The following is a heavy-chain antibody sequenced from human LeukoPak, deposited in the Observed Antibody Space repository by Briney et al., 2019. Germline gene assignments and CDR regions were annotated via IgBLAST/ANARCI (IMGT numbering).Heavy chain of an antibody. D-gene: IGHD3-3*01. CDR3: ARDSNIARFFI. Sequence: GSLRLSCAASGFTFSNAWMSWIRQPPGKDLEWIGTIYYNGNTYYNPSLKSRVTISLDTSKNQFSLKLTSMTAADTALYFCARDSNIARFFIWGQGALVTVSS. CDR1: GFTFSNAW. J-gene: IGHJ4*02. V-gene: IGHV4-59*12. CDR2: IYYNGNT.